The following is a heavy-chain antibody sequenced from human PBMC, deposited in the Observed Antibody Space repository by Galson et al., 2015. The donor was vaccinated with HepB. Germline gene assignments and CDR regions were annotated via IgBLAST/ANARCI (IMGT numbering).Heavy chain of an antibody. CDR2: IYYSGST. CDR3: ARESPGDAFEI. Sequence: ETLSLTCTVSGGSISSYYWSWIRQPPGEGLEWIGYIYYSGSTNYNPPLKSRVTISVDTSKNQFSLKLSSVTAADTAVYYCARESPGDAFEIWGQGTMVTVSS. J-gene: IGHJ3*02. CDR1: GGSISSYY. V-gene: IGHV4-59*01.